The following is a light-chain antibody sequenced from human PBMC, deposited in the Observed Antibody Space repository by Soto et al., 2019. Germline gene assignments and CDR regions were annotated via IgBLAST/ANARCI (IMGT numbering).Light chain of an antibody. CDR2: GAS. J-gene: IGKJ2*01. Sequence: EIVMTQSPATLSVSPGERVTLSCGASQSISGDLAWYQQKPGQAPRLVIYGASTRATGVPARFSGSGSATEFTLTISSLQPEDFAVYYCQQYDSWPHTFGLGTKVEIK. CDR3: QQYDSWPHT. V-gene: IGKV3-15*01. CDR1: QSISGD.